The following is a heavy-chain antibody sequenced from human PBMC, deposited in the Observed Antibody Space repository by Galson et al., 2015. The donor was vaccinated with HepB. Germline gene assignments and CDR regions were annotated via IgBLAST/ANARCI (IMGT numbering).Heavy chain of an antibody. Sequence: SLRLSCAASGFTLSSYGMHWVRQAPGKGLEWVAVIWYDGSNKNYADSVKGRFTISRDNSKNTLYLQMNSLRAEDTAVYYYARDPGFPRYYYYYMDVWGKGTTVTVSS. J-gene: IGHJ6*03. CDR2: IWYDGSNK. D-gene: IGHD3-10*01. CDR3: ARDPGFPRYYYYYMDV. V-gene: IGHV3-33*01. CDR1: GFTLSSYG.